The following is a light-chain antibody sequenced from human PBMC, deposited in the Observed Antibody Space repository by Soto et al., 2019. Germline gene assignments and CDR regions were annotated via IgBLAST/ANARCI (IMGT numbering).Light chain of an antibody. V-gene: IGKV3-11*01. J-gene: IGKJ1*01. CDR2: DAS. CDR1: QSVSSY. CDR3: QQRSTWPT. Sequence: EILLTQSPATLSLSPGERPTLSCRASQSVSSYLAWYQQKPGQAPRPLIYDASNRATGIPARFSGSGSGTVFTLTIRSLEPEDSAVYYCQQRSTWPTFGQGTKVDIK.